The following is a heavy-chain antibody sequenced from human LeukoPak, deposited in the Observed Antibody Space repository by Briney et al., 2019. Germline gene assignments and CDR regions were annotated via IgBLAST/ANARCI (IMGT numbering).Heavy chain of an antibody. CDR2: INPNSGGT. CDR3: ARTYYDFWSGYPVFDY. Sequence: ASVKVSCKASGYTFTSYAMNWVRQAPGQGLEWMGWINPNSGGTNYAQKFQGRVTMTRDTSISTAYMELSRLRSDDTAVYYCARTYYDFWSGYPVFDYWGQGTLVTVSS. V-gene: IGHV1-2*02. D-gene: IGHD3-3*01. CDR1: GYTFTSYA. J-gene: IGHJ4*02.